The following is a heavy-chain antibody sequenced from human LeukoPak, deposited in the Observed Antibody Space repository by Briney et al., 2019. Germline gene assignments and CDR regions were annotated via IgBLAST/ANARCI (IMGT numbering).Heavy chain of an antibody. Sequence: GGSLRLSCAASGFAVSDFYMNWIRQAPGKGLEWLTYISNRGTTTSYADSVKGRFTVSRDNANNSLSLQMNSLRAEDTAVYYCARDRGSGAFDIWGQGTKVSVSS. V-gene: IGHV3-11*01. CDR1: GFAVSDFY. CDR3: ARDRGSGAFDI. J-gene: IGHJ3*02. CDR2: ISNRGTTT. D-gene: IGHD2-15*01.